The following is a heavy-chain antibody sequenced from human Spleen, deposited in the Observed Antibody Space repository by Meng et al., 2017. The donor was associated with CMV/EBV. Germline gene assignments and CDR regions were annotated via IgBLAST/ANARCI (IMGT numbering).Heavy chain of an antibody. CDR1: GYTFMNYG. Sequence: ASVKVSCKASGYTFMNYGIGWVRQAPGQGLEWVGWISAYNGHKKYAQNFQGRVTMTTDTPTRTAYMEVRSLRFDDTAVYYCARGGMMWRSGIVVEPAAAFDFWGQGTLVTVSS. V-gene: IGHV1-18*01. CDR2: ISAYNGHK. CDR3: ARGGMMWRSGIVVEPAAAFDF. D-gene: IGHD2-2*01. J-gene: IGHJ4*02.